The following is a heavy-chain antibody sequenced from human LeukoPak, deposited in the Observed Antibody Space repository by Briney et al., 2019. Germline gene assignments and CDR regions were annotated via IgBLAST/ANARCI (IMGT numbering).Heavy chain of an antibody. CDR2: ISYDGSNK. Sequence: GGSLILSCAASGFTFSSYAMHWVRQAPGKGLEWVAVISYDGSNKYYADSVKGRFTISRDNSKNTLYLQMNSLRAEDTAVYYCARDQEAVAGRNWFDPWGQGTLVTVSS. D-gene: IGHD6-19*01. CDR3: ARDQEAVAGRNWFDP. V-gene: IGHV3-30*04. CDR1: GFTFSSYA. J-gene: IGHJ5*02.